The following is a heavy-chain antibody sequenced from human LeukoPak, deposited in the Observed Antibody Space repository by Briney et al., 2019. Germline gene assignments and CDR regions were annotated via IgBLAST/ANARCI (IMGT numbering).Heavy chain of an antibody. J-gene: IGHJ5*02. Sequence: GGSLRLSCAASGFTFSDYYMSWIRQAPGKGLEWVSYISSSGSTIYYADSVKGRFTISRDNAKNSLYLQMNSLRAEDAAVYYCAREIYYLSGGLWFDPWGQGTLVTVSS. CDR3: AREIYYLSGGLWFDP. CDR2: ISSSGSTI. D-gene: IGHD2/OR15-2a*01. V-gene: IGHV3-11*01. CDR1: GFTFSDYY.